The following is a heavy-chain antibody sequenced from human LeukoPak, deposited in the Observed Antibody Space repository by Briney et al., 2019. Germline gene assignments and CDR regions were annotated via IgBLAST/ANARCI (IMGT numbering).Heavy chain of an antibody. Sequence: SETLSLTCAVSGGSISSGGYSWSWIRQPPGKGLEWIGYIYHSGSTYYNPSLKSRVTISVDRSKNQFSLKLSSATAADTAVYYCARKAWFGELSFDYWGQGTLVTVSS. V-gene: IGHV4-30-2*01. CDR1: GGSISSGGYS. J-gene: IGHJ4*02. CDR3: ARKAWFGELSFDY. CDR2: IYHSGST. D-gene: IGHD3-10*01.